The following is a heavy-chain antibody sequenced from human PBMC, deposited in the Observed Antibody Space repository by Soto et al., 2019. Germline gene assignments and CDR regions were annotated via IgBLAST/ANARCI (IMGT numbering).Heavy chain of an antibody. CDR3: ARDQGGSSSVFIWDYCYDMDV. Sequence: ASVKVSCKASGYTFTSYGISWVRQAPGQGLEWMGGISPYNGNTNYAQKLQGRVTMTTDTSTSTAYMQLRSLRSDDTAVYYCARDQGGSSSVFIWDYCYDMDVWGQGTTVTVSS. V-gene: IGHV1-18*04. J-gene: IGHJ6*02. CDR1: GYTFTSYG. CDR2: ISPYNGNT. D-gene: IGHD6-6*01.